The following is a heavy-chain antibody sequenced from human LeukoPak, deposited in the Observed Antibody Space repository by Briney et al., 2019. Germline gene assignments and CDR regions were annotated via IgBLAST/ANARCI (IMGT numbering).Heavy chain of an antibody. D-gene: IGHD6-19*01. Sequence: GGSLRLSCAASGFTFSNYAMHWVRQAPGKGLEWVAVISYDGSDKYYADSVKGRFTISRDNSKNTLYLQMNSLRPEDTAVYYCARDWGRRYSSGWYGDSDYWGQGTLVTVSS. CDR3: ARDWGRRYSSGWYGDSDY. CDR1: GFTFSNYA. CDR2: ISYDGSDK. V-gene: IGHV3-30-3*01. J-gene: IGHJ4*02.